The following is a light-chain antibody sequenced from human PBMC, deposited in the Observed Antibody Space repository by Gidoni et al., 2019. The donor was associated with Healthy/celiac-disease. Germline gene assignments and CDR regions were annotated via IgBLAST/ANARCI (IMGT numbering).Light chain of an antibody. CDR1: QSISSY. CDR3: QQSYSTPLYT. CDR2: AAS. Sequence: DIKMTKPPSYLSASVGDRVTITCRASQSISSYLNWYQQTPWTAPQLMIYAASSLQSGVPPRFSGSGSGTDFTLTISSLPPDDFATYYCQQSYSTPLYTFGQGTKLEIK. J-gene: IGKJ2*01. V-gene: IGKV1-39*01.